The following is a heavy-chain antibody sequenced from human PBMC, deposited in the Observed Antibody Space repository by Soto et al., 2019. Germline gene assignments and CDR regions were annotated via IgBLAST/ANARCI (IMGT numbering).Heavy chain of an antibody. D-gene: IGHD3-22*01. J-gene: IGHJ6*02. CDR3: ARDPRNGYNYYYYGMDV. CDR1: GFTFSTYA. Sequence: GGSLRLSCAASGFTFSTYAMHWVRQAPGKGLEWVAVISYDGSNKYYADSVKGRFTISRDNSQNTLYLQMNSLRAEDTAVYYCARDPRNGYNYYYYGMDVWGQGTTVTVSS. V-gene: IGHV3-30-3*01. CDR2: ISYDGSNK.